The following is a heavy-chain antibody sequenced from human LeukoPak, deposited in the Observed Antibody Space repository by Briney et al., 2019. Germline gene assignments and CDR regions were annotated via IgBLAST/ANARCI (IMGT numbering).Heavy chain of an antibody. V-gene: IGHV3-23*01. D-gene: IGHD3-9*01. CDR1: GFTVSSNY. CDR3: AKAVLRYFDWFPYYYYYMDV. CDR2: ISGSGGST. Sequence: PGGSLRLSCAASGFTVSSNYMSWIRQAPGKGLEWVSAISGSGGSTYYADSVKGRFTISRDNSKNTLYLQMNSLRAEDTAVYYCAKAVLRYFDWFPYYYYYMDVWGKGTTVTVSS. J-gene: IGHJ6*03.